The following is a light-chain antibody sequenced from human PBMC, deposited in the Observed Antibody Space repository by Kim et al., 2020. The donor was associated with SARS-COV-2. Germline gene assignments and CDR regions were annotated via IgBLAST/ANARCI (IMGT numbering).Light chain of an antibody. CDR3: QQYGSSLYT. Sequence: WSPGERVTRSCRASQSVSSSYLAWYQQKPGQAPRLLIYGASSRATGIPDRFSGSGSGTDFTLTISRLEPEDFAVYYCQQYGSSLYTFGQGTKLEI. CDR2: GAS. CDR1: QSVSSSY. J-gene: IGKJ2*01. V-gene: IGKV3-20*01.